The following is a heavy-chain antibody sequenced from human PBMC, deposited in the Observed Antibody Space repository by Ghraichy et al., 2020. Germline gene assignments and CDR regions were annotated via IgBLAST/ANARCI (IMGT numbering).Heavy chain of an antibody. J-gene: IGHJ2*01. V-gene: IGHV3-33*01. CDR3: AREGMVRGWYFDL. Sequence: GGSLRLSCEASGFTFSNYGIHWVRQAPGKGLEWVASIWYDGSIKYYADSVKGRFTMSRVNAWGMLYLQMNNLRVEDTAVYYCAREGMVRGWYFDLWGRGTQVTVSS. D-gene: IGHD3-10*01. CDR1: GFTFSNYG. CDR2: IWYDGSIK.